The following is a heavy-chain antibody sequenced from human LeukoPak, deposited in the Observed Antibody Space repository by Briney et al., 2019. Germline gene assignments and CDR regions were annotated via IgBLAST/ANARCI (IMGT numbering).Heavy chain of an antibody. Sequence: SVKVSCKASRGTFSSYAISWVRQAPGQGLEWMGGIIPIFGTANYAQKFQGRVTITTDESTSKAYMELSSLRSEDTAVYYCAQHRAGYNLNFDYWGQGTLVTVSS. D-gene: IGHD5-24*01. CDR2: IIPIFGTA. CDR3: AQHRAGYNLNFDY. V-gene: IGHV1-69*05. CDR1: RGTFSSYA. J-gene: IGHJ4*02.